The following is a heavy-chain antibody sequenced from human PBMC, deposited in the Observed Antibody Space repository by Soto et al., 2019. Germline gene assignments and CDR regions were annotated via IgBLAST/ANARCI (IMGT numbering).Heavy chain of an antibody. V-gene: IGHV1-24*01. D-gene: IGHD4-17*01. CDR2: FDPEDGET. J-gene: IGHJ4*02. Sequence: ASVKVSCKVSGYTLTELSMHWVRQAPGKGLEWMGGFDPEDGETIYAQKFQGRVTMTEDTSTDTAYMELSSLRSEDTAVYYCATWATVTTFDTLDYWGQGTLVTVSS. CDR3: ATWATVTTFDTLDY. CDR1: GYTLTELS.